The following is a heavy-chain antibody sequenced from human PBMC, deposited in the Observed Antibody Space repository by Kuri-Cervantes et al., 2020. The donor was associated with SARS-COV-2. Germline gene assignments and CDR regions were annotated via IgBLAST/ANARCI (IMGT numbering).Heavy chain of an antibody. CDR2: IYWDDDK. Sequence: SGPTLVKPTQTLTLTCTLSGISVNTSGVGVTWIRQPPGKALQWLALIYWDDDKRYSPSLKSRLTITRDTSKNQVVLSMANMDPVDTATYYCAHEEYSSSPGNFDYWGQGTLVTVSS. D-gene: IGHD6-13*01. CDR3: AHEEYSSSPGNFDY. V-gene: IGHV2-5*02. CDR1: GISVNTSGVG. J-gene: IGHJ4*02.